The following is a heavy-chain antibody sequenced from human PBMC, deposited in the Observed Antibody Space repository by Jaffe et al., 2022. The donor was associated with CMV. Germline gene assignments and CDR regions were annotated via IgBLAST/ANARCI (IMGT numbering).Heavy chain of an antibody. CDR1: GYSFTSYW. CDR3: ARLVVVAANRDYGDYAGWFDP. CDR2: IDPSDSYT. D-gene: IGHD2-15*01. J-gene: IGHJ5*02. Sequence: EVQLVQSGAEVKKPGESLRISCKGSGYSFTSYWISWVRQMPGKGLEWMGRIDPSDSYTNYSPSFQGHVTISADKSISTAYLQWSSLKASDTAMYYCARLVVVAANRDYGDYAGWFDPWGQGTLVTVSS. V-gene: IGHV5-10-1*03.